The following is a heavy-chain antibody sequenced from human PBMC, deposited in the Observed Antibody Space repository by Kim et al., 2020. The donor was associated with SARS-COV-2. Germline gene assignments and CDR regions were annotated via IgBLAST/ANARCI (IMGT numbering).Heavy chain of an antibody. D-gene: IGHD3-3*01. V-gene: IGHV4-39*01. CDR1: GGSISSSSYY. Sequence: SETLSLTCTVSGGSISSSSYYWGWIRQPPGKGLEWIGSIYYSGSTYYNPSLKSRVTISVDTSKNQFSLKLSSVTAADTAVYYCASGSPYYDFWSGYYWFDPWGQGTLVTVSS. CDR3: ASGSPYYDFWSGYYWFDP. J-gene: IGHJ5*02. CDR2: IYYSGST.